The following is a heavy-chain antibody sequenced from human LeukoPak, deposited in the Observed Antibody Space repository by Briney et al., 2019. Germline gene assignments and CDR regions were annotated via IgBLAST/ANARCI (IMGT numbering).Heavy chain of an antibody. V-gene: IGHV4-39*07. CDR2: VFYNGAT. CDR3: ARDSYEDAFDI. D-gene: IGHD5-12*01. J-gene: IGHJ3*02. Sequence: SETLSLTCTVSGGSISSYYWAWVRQPPGKGLEWIGTVFYNGATQYSPSLRSRVTISIDTSTNQFSLKLTSVTAADTALYYCARDSYEDAFDIWGQGTMVTVSS. CDR1: GGSISSYY.